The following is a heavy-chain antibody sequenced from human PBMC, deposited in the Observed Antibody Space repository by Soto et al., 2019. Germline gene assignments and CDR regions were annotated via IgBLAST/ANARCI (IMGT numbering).Heavy chain of an antibody. CDR3: ARTRSAWSDFHYYSLDV. CDR1: GFTFNSYG. J-gene: IGHJ6*02. CDR2: ISYGSTKT. Sequence: GGSLRLSCAASGFTFNSYGMHWVRQGPGNGLEWVAFISYGSTKTYYADSVKGRFTISRDNSNSALYVQMNSLTGEDTAVYYCARTRSAWSDFHYYSLDVWGQGTTVTAP. V-gene: IGHV3-30*03. D-gene: IGHD1-26*01.